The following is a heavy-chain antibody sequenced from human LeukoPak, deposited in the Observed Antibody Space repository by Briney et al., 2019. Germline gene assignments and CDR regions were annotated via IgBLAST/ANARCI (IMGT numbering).Heavy chain of an antibody. CDR3: ARVGGTTWDY. J-gene: IGHJ4*02. CDR2: ISSSSSYI. V-gene: IGHV3-21*01. Sequence: GGSLRLSCAASGFTFNTYAMSWVRQAPGKGLEWVSSISSSSSYIYYADSVKGRFTISRDNAKNSLYLQMNSLRAEDTAVYYCARVGGTTWDYWGQGTLVTVSS. CDR1: GFTFNTYA. D-gene: IGHD1-26*01.